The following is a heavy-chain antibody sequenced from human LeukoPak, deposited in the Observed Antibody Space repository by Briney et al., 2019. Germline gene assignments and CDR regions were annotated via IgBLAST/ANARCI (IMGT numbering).Heavy chain of an antibody. CDR3: ARESYDILTGYYNVDY. CDR2: INWNGGST. CDR1: GFTFDDYG. J-gene: IGHJ4*02. D-gene: IGHD3-9*01. Sequence: SGXSLRLSCAASGFTFDDYGMSWVRQAPGKGLEWVSGINWNGGSTVYTDSVKGRFTISRDNAKNSLYLQMNSLRAEDTALYYCARESYDILTGYYNVDYWGQGTLVTVSS. V-gene: IGHV3-20*04.